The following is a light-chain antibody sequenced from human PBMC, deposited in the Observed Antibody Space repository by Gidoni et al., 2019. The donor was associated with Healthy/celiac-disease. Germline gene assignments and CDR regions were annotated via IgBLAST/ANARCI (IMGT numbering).Light chain of an antibody. CDR2: DAS. CDR1: QSVSSY. J-gene: IGKJ4*01. Sequence: ELLLPQSPATLSLSPGERATLSCRASQSVSSYLAWYQQKPGQAPRLLIYDASNRATGIPARFSGSGSGTDFTLTISSLEPEDFAVYYCQQRSNWPRTFGGGTKVEIK. CDR3: QQRSNWPRT. V-gene: IGKV3-11*01.